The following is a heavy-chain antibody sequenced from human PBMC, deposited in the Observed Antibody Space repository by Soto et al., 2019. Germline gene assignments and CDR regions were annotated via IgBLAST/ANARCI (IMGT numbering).Heavy chain of an antibody. CDR3: TTDSREGGSGWYVHYYYYYGMDV. V-gene: IGHV3-15*07. CDR1: GFTFSNAW. Sequence: GESLKISCAASGFTFSNAWMNWVRQAPGKGLEWVGRIKSKTDGGTTDYAAPVKGRFTSSRDDSKNTLYLQMNSLKTEDTAVYYCTTDSREGGSGWYVHYYYYYGMDVWGQGTTVTVSS. D-gene: IGHD6-19*01. CDR2: IKSKTDGGTT. J-gene: IGHJ6*02.